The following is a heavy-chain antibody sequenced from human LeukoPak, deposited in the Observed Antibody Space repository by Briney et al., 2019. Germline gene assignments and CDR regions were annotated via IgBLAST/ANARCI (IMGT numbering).Heavy chain of an antibody. CDR2: MNPNSGNT. V-gene: IGHV1-8*03. CDR3: ARVLGQRYALYNYYMGV. CDR1: GYTFTSYG. J-gene: IGHJ6*03. Sequence: ASVKVSCKASGYTFTSYGINWLRQGTGQGLEWMGWMNPNSGNTGFAQKFEGRATISRNTSISTAYMEVSNLTSEDTAVYYCARVLGQRYALYNYYMGVWGKCTTVTVSS. D-gene: IGHD3-16*01.